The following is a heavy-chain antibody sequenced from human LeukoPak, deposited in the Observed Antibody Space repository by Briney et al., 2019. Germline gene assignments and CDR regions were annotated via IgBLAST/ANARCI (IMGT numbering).Heavy chain of an antibody. V-gene: IGHV3-48*04. Sequence: GGSLRLSCAASGFTFSSYSMNWVRQAPGKGLEWVSYISSSSSTIYYADSVKGRFTISRDNAKNSLFLQMNGLRAEDTAVYYCATYCGSITCDAFDVWGQGTMVTVSS. CDR1: GFTFSSYS. CDR3: ATYCGSITCDAFDV. J-gene: IGHJ3*01. CDR2: ISSSSSTI. D-gene: IGHD2/OR15-2a*01.